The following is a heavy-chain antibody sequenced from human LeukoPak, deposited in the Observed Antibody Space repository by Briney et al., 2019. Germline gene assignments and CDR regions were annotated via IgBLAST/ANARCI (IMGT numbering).Heavy chain of an antibody. CDR3: ARVRGLRGRTLDY. CDR1: GYTFTSYD. CDR2: MNPNSGNT. Sequence: ASVKVSCKASGYTFTSYDINWVRQATGQGLEWMGWMNPNSGNTGYAQKFQGRVTMTTNTSISTVYMELSSLRSEDTAVYYCARVRGLRGRTLDYWGQGTLVTVSS. J-gene: IGHJ4*02. D-gene: IGHD3-16*01. V-gene: IGHV1-8*01.